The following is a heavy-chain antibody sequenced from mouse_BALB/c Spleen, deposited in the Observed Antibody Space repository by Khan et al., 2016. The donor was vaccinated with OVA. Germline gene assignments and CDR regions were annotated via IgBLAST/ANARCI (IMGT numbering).Heavy chain of an antibody. J-gene: IGHJ4*01. Sequence: QVQLKQSGAELARPGASVKMSCKASGYTFPSNTMHWVKPRPGQGLEWIGYINPRSDYTIYNQKFKDKATLTADISSTTAYMQLSSLTSDDSAVYYCARRTTGYAMDYWGQGTSVTVSS. V-gene: IGHV1-4*01. D-gene: IGHD2-14*01. CDR3: ARRTTGYAMDY. CDR1: GYTFPSNT. CDR2: INPRSDYT.